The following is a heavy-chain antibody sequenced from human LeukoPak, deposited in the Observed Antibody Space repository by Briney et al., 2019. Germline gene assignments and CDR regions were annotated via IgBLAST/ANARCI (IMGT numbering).Heavy chain of an antibody. D-gene: IGHD6-13*01. V-gene: IGHV4-34*01. CDR3: AREGIIAAAAYFDY. CDR1: GGPFSGYY. CDR2: INHSGST. Sequence: SETLSLTCAVYGGPFSGYYWSWIRQPPGKGLEWIGEINHSGSTNYNPSLKSRVTISVDTSKNQFSLKLSSVTAADTAVYYCAREGIIAAAAYFDYWGQGTLVTVSS. J-gene: IGHJ4*02.